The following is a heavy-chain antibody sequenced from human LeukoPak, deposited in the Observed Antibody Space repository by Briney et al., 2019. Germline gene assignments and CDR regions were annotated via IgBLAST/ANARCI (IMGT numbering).Heavy chain of an antibody. CDR1: GSTFSSNW. CDR3: ATSKLEWLFNFYY. CDR2: IRQDGNEK. Sequence: GGPLRLSCQPSGSTFSSNWMSWARRAPGKGLEGVANIRQDGNEKYYVDSVKGRFIISRDNAKNSLYLQINSLRAEDTAVYFCATSKLEWLFNFYYWGQGTLVTVSS. J-gene: IGHJ4*02. D-gene: IGHD3-3*01. V-gene: IGHV3-7*01.